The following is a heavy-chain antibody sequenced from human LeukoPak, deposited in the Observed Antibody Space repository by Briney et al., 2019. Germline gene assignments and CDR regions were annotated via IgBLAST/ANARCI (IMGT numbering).Heavy chain of an antibody. Sequence: ASVKVSCKASGYTFIDFYVHWFGHAPGQGLEWLGEVNNNNGGTKYAQKFQGRVTLTRDTSIRTAYLELSGLRSDDTAVYYCARDSAPATGLSLDYWGQGTLVTVSS. J-gene: IGHJ4*02. V-gene: IGHV1-2*02. CDR2: VNNNNGGT. D-gene: IGHD2-2*01. CDR1: GYTFIDFY. CDR3: ARDSAPATGLSLDY.